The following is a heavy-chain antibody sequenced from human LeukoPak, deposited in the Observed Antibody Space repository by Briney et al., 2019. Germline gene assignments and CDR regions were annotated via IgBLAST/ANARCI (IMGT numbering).Heavy chain of an antibody. V-gene: IGHV4-59*01. J-gene: IGHJ3*02. CDR1: GGSFSGYY. CDR3: ARVYPSVDNDAFDI. CDR2: IYYSGST. Sequence: SETLSLTCAVYGGSFSGYYWSWIRQPPGKGLEWIGYIYYSGSTNYNPSLKSRVTISVDTSKNQFSLKLSSVTAADTAVYYCARVYPSVDNDAFDIWGQGTMVTVSS. D-gene: IGHD3-9*01.